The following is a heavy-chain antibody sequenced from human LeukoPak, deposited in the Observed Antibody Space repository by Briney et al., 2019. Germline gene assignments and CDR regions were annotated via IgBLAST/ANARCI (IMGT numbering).Heavy chain of an antibody. V-gene: IGHV4-39*01. CDR3: ARHGHHGDYGY. CDR1: RFTFSNYE. D-gene: IGHD4-17*01. CDR2: IYYSGST. Sequence: PGGSLRLSCAASRFTFSNYEMNWIRQPPGKGLEWIGSIYYSGSTYYNPSLKSRATISVDTSKNQFSLNLASVTAADTAVYYCARHGHHGDYGYWGQGTLVTVSS. J-gene: IGHJ4*02.